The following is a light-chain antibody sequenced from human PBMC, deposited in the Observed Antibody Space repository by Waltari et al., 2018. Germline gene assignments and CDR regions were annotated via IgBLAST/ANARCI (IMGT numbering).Light chain of an antibody. CDR1: SSSIRNNA. CDR3: AAWDDSLNGWV. Sequence: QSVLTQPPSASGTPGQRVTISCSGRSSSIRNNAVNWYQQVPGTAPKLLIYATNQRPSGVPDRFSGSKSVTSASLAISGLQSEDEAAYYCAAWDDSLNGWVFGGGTK. J-gene: IGLJ3*02. CDR2: ATN. V-gene: IGLV1-44*01.